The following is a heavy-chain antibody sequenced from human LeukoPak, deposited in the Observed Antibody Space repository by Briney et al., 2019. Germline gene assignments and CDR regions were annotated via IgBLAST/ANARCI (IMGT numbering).Heavy chain of an antibody. V-gene: IGHV3-9*01. Sequence: GRSLRLSCAASGFTFDDYAMHWVRQAPGKGLEWVSGISWNSGSIGYADSVKGRFTISRDNAKNSLYLQMNSLRAEDTAVYYCASPYEDYYGSGSYNYWGQGTLVTVSS. CDR1: GFTFDDYA. D-gene: IGHD3-10*01. CDR2: ISWNSGSI. CDR3: ASPYEDYYGSGSYNY. J-gene: IGHJ4*02.